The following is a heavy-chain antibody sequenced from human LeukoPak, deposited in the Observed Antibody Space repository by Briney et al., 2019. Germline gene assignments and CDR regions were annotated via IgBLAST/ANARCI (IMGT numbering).Heavy chain of an antibody. CDR3: ARGSSGYYYRMDFQH. V-gene: IGHV4-59*12. Sequence: SETLSLTCTVSGGSISSYYWSWIRQPPGKGLEWIGYIYYSGSTNYNPSLKSRVTISVDTSKNQFSLKLSSVTAADTAVYYCARGSSGYYYRMDFQHWGQGTLVTVSS. CDR1: GGSISSYY. J-gene: IGHJ1*01. D-gene: IGHD3-22*01. CDR2: IYYSGST.